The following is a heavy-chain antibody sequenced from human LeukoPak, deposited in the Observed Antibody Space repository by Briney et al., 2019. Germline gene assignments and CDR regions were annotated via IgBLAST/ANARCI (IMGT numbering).Heavy chain of an antibody. CDR3: ARVYSSSTSCPWGFDP. Sequence: ASVKVSCKXSGYTFTGYYMHWVRQAPGQGLEWMGWINPNSGGTNYAQKFQGRVTMTRDTSISTAYMELSRLRSDDTAVYYCARVYSSSTSCPWGFDPWGQGTLVTVSS. CDR1: GYTFTGYY. CDR2: INPNSGGT. D-gene: IGHD2-2*01. J-gene: IGHJ5*02. V-gene: IGHV1-2*02.